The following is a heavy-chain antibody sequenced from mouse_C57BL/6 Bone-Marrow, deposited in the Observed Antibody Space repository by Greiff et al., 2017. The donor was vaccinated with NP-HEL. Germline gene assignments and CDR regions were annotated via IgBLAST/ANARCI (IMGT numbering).Heavy chain of an antibody. Sequence: DVMLVESGGDLVKPGGSLKLSCAASGFTFSSYGMSWVRQTPDKRLEWVATISSGGSYTYYPDSVKGRFTISRDNAKNTLYLQMSSPKSEDTAMYYCARHRTYYGSSPYYFDYWGQGTTLTVSS. CDR3: ARHRTYYGSSPYYFDY. V-gene: IGHV5-6*02. CDR2: ISSGGSYT. CDR1: GFTFSSYG. J-gene: IGHJ2*01. D-gene: IGHD1-1*01.